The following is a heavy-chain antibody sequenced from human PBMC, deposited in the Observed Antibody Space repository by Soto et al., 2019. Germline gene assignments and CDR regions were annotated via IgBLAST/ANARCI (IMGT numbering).Heavy chain of an antibody. D-gene: IGHD2-2*01. J-gene: IGHJ3*02. CDR2: INPNSGGT. CDR1: GYTFTGXX. V-gene: IGHV1-2*02. Sequence: QVQLVQSGAEVKKPGASXKVSCKASGYTFTGXXXXXXXXXXXXGLEWMGWINPNSGGTNYAQKFQGRVTMTRDTSISTAYMELSRLRSDDTAVYYCAISSSSDAFDIWGQGTMVTVSS. CDR3: AISSSSDAFDI.